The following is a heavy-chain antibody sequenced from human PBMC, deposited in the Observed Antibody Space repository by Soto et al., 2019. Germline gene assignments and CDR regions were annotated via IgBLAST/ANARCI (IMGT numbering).Heavy chain of an antibody. CDR1: GFTFSSYG. CDR2: ISYDGSNK. J-gene: IGHJ4*02. D-gene: IGHD5-12*01. CDR3: AKAQQRYIVATIWTHVDY. V-gene: IGHV3-30*18. Sequence: GGSLRLSCAASGFTFSSYGMHWVRQAPGKGLEWVAVISYDGSNKYYADSVKGRFTISRDNSKNTLYLQMNSLRAEDTAVYYCAKAQQRYIVATIWTHVDYWGQGTLVTVSS.